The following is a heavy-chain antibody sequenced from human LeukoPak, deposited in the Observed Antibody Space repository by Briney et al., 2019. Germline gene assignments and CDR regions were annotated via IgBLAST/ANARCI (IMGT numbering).Heavy chain of an antibody. Sequence: PGRSLRLSCVVSGFTFSSYGMHWVRQAPGKGLEWVAVIWYDGSNKFYADSVKGRFTISRDDSKNTLYLQMNSLRAEDTAVYYCASQYLVPSPPFVVVPAAIYYWGQGTLVTVSS. J-gene: IGHJ4*02. CDR1: GFTFSSYG. V-gene: IGHV3-33*01. CDR3: ASQYLVPSPPFVVVPAAIYY. D-gene: IGHD2-2*01. CDR2: IWYDGSNK.